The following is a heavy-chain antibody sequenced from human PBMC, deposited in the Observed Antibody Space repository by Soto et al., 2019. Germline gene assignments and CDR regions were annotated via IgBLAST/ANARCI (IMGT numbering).Heavy chain of an antibody. J-gene: IGHJ5*02. CDR1: GFTVSRNH. Sequence: EVQLVESGGTLIQPGGSLRLSCAASGFTVSRNHLSWVRQAPGKGLEWVSIIYSGGSTYYADSVQGRFTISRDDSKNMLFLQMDSLRAEDTAVYYCASLNTLTTNHWGQGTLVTVSS. D-gene: IGHD4-17*01. CDR3: ASLNTLTTNH. CDR2: IYSGGST. V-gene: IGHV3-53*01.